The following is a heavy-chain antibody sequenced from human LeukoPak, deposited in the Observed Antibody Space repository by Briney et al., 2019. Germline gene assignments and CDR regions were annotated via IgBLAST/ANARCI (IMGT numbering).Heavy chain of an antibody. CDR2: ISSRSTTI. J-gene: IGHJ4*02. CDR1: GFNFSTYS. CDR3: ARELPLRRITGPTDS. V-gene: IGHV3-48*02. D-gene: IGHD1-20*01. Sequence: GGSLRLSCVASGFNFSTYSMNWVRQAPGKGLEWVSYISSRSTTIYYADSAKGRFTISRDNAKNSMYLQMKSIRDEDTAVYYCARELPLRRITGPTDSWGQGTLVTVSS.